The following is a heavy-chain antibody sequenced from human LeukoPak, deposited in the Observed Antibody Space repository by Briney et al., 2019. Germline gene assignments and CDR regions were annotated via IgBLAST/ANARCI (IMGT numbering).Heavy chain of an antibody. J-gene: IGHJ4*02. CDR3: ARDGFWLPEPKGSDY. D-gene: IGHD1-14*01. CDR2: ISSSSNTI. Sequence: PGGSLRLSCAASGFTFSSYSMNWVRQAPGKGLEWVSYISSSSNTIYYADSVKSRFTISRGNAKNSLYLQMNSLRAEDTAVYYCARDGFWLPEPKGSDYWGQGTLVTVSS. V-gene: IGHV3-48*01. CDR1: GFTFSSYS.